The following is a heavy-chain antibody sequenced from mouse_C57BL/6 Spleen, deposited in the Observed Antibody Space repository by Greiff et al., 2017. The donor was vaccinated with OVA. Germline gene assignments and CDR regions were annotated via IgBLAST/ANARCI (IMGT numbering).Heavy chain of an antibody. V-gene: IGHV1-55*01. CDR3: ARYGATGVEGPFAY. J-gene: IGHJ3*01. CDR2: IYPGSGST. Sequence: QVQLQQPGAELVKPGASVKMSCKASGYTFTSYWITWVKQRPGQGLEWIGDIYPGSGSTNSNEKFKSKATLTVDTASSTAYMQLSSLTSEDSAVYYCARYGATGVEGPFAYWGQGTLVTVSA. CDR1: GYTFTSYW. D-gene: IGHD1-1*01.